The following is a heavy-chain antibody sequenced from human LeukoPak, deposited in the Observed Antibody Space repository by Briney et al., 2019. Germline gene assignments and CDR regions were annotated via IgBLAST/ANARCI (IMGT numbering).Heavy chain of an antibody. Sequence: GASVKVSCKASGGTSSSYAISWVRQAPGQGLEWMGGIIPIFGTANYAQKFQGRVTITADESTSTAYMELSSLRSEDTAVYYCARAYCSGGSCYETNSDNWFDPWGQGTLVTVSS. D-gene: IGHD2-15*01. CDR1: GGTSSSYA. V-gene: IGHV1-69*13. CDR2: IIPIFGTA. CDR3: ARAYCSGGSCYETNSDNWFDP. J-gene: IGHJ5*02.